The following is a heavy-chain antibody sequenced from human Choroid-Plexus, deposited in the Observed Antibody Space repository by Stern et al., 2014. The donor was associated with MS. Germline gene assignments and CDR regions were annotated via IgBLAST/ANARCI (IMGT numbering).Heavy chain of an antibody. J-gene: IGHJ5*02. CDR3: AKDRQYLTYFFDH. Sequence: VQLVQSGGGVVQPGRPLRLSCVASGFTFGSCAMHWVRQAPGKGLEWVEGVSYDGSNKYYADSVKGRFTISRDNSQNTLYMQMSSLGPEDTAVYYCAKDRQYLTYFFDHWGQGSLVTVSS. CDR1: GFTFGSCA. CDR2: VSYDGSNK. V-gene: IGHV3-30*18. D-gene: IGHD2/OR15-2a*01.